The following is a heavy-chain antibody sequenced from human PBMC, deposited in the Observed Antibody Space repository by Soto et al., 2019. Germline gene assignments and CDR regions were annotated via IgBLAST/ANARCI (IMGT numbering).Heavy chain of an antibody. CDR1: GGTFNSYT. CDR2: VNPIVGMS. J-gene: IGHJ4*02. D-gene: IGHD3-10*01. Sequence: QVQLVQSGAEVKKPGSSVKVSCTASGGTFNSYTINWVRQAPRQGLEWVGRVNPIVGMSNSAQKFQGRGTITADKSTSTAYRDLTSLKSEDTAVYYCATSYGSGSAHFDYWGQGTLVTVSS. V-gene: IGHV1-69*02. CDR3: ATSYGSGSAHFDY.